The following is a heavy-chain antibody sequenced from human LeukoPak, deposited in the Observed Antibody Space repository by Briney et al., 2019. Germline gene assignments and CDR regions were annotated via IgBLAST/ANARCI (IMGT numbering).Heavy chain of an antibody. CDR2: ISGSSSYI. CDR1: GFSFSNYN. CDR3: ALSSGSYRDAFDI. V-gene: IGHV3-21*01. J-gene: IGHJ3*02. Sequence: PGGPLRLSCAASGFSFSNYNMNWVRLAPGKGLEWISSISGSSSYIYYADSLKGRFTISRDNAKNSLYLQMNSLRAEDTAVYYCALSSGSYRDAFDIWGQGTMVTVSS. D-gene: IGHD1-26*01.